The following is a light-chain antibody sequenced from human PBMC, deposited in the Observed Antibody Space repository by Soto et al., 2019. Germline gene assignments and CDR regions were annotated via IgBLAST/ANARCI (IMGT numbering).Light chain of an antibody. J-gene: IGKJ2*01. CDR3: QQGSTWPRT. CDR1: QTVSNY. CDR2: GAS. Sequence: EIVLTQSPATLSLSPWERATLSCRASQTVSNYLAWYRQKPGQAPRLLIYGASNRATGIPARFSGSGSGTDFTLTISSLEPEDFAVYYCQQGSTWPRTFGQGTKLEIK. V-gene: IGKV3-11*01.